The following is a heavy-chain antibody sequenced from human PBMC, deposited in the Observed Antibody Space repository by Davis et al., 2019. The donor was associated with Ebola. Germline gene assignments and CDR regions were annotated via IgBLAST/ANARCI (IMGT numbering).Heavy chain of an antibody. CDR2: ISSSGSTI. CDR1: GFTFSDYY. Sequence: GESLKISCAASGFTFSDYYMSWIRQAPGKGLEWVSYISSSGSTIYYADSVKGRFTIPRDNAKNSLYLQMNSLRAEDTAVYYCARDCSGGSCYGVDYWGQGTLVTVSS. J-gene: IGHJ4*02. CDR3: ARDCSGGSCYGVDY. V-gene: IGHV3-11*01. D-gene: IGHD2-15*01.